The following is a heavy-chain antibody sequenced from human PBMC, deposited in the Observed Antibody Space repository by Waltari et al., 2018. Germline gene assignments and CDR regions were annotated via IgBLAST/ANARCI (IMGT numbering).Heavy chain of an antibody. D-gene: IGHD6-19*01. V-gene: IGHV3-30*03. CDR2: ILSDGSNE. CDR3: ARGSYSSGCDF. Sequence: QLVGSGGGVVQPGGSLRLSCAASGFTFRNYGMHWVRQSPGKGLECVAVILSDGSNEYYADSVKGRFTISRDNSKNTLYLQMNSLRVQDTAVYYCARGSYSSGCDFWGQGTQVTVSS. CDR1: GFTFRNYG. J-gene: IGHJ4*02.